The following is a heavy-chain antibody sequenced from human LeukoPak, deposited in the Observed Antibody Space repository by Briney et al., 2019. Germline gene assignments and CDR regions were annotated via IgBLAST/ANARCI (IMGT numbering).Heavy chain of an antibody. V-gene: IGHV3-33*01. J-gene: IGHJ6*02. D-gene: IGHD6-13*01. CDR3: ARHQLVRTYYYYGMDV. Sequence: GGSLRLSCAASGFTFSSYGMHWVRQAPGKGLEWVAVIWYDGSNKYYADSVKGRLTISRDNSKNTLYLQMNSLRAEDTAVYYCARHQLVRTYYYYGMDVWGQGTTVTVSS. CDR2: IWYDGSNK. CDR1: GFTFSSYG.